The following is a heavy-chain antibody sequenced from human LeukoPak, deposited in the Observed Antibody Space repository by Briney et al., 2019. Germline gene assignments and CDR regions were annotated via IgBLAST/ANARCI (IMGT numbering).Heavy chain of an antibody. J-gene: IGHJ4*02. Sequence: GGSLRLSCAASGFTFSSYGVHWVRQAPGKGLEWVAVIWYDGSNKYYADSVKGRFTISRDNSKNTLYLQMNSLRAEDTAVYYCARGEGYYDSSGYLYNDYWGQGTLVTVSS. CDR3: ARGEGYYDSSGYLYNDY. D-gene: IGHD3-22*01. CDR2: IWYDGSNK. CDR1: GFTFSSYG. V-gene: IGHV3-33*08.